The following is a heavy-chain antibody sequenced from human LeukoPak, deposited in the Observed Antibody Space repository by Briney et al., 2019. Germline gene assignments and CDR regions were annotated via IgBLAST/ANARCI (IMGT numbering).Heavy chain of an antibody. V-gene: IGHV3-74*01. D-gene: IGHD2-15*01. J-gene: IGHJ4*02. CDR1: GFTFSSYW. Sequence: PGGSLRLSCAASGFTFSSYWMHWVRQAPGKGLVWVSRINSDGSSTSYADSVKGRFTISRDNAKNTLYLRMNSLRAEDAAVYYCAKAPVTTCSGAYCYPFDYWGQGTLVTVSS. CDR3: AKAPVTTCSGAYCYPFDY. CDR2: INSDGSST.